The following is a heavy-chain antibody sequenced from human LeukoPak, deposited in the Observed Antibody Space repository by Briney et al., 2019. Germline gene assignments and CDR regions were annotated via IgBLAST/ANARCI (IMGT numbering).Heavy chain of an antibody. CDR3: ARLVGATRTENWFDP. Sequence: PSETLSLTCTVSGGSISSYYWSWIRQPPGKGLEWIGYIYTSGSTNYNPSLKSRVTISVDTPKNQFSLKLSSVTAADTAVYYCARLVGATRTENWFDPWGQGTLVTVSS. J-gene: IGHJ5*02. D-gene: IGHD1-26*01. V-gene: IGHV4-4*09. CDR2: IYTSGST. CDR1: GGSISSYY.